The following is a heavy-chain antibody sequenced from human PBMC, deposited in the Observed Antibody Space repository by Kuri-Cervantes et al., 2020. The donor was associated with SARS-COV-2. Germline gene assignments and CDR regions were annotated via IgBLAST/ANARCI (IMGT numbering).Heavy chain of an antibody. CDR1: GYTFTSYD. J-gene: IGHJ5*02. Sequence: ASVKVSCKASGYTFTSYDINWVRQATGQGLEWMGWMNPNSGNTGYAQKFQGRVTMTRNTSISTAYMELSSLGSEDTAVYYCARAPHLLRFLEWLPSRLYWFDPWGQGTLVTVSS. CDR3: ARAPHLLRFLEWLPSRLYWFDP. CDR2: MNPNSGNT. D-gene: IGHD3-3*01. V-gene: IGHV1-8*01.